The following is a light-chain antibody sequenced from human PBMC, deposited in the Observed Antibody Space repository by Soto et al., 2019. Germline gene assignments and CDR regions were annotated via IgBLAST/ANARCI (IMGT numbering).Light chain of an antibody. CDR3: QQYGSSPIT. CDR1: QSVTNYQ. J-gene: IGKJ5*01. Sequence: DIVLTPSRGTLSFSPFSIASLYLLYSQSVTNYQLAWFRQKPGQAPRLLIYDASSRATGIPDRFSGSGSGTDFTLTISRLEPEDFAVYYCQQYGSSPITFGKGTRREIK. V-gene: IGKV3-20*01. CDR2: DAS.